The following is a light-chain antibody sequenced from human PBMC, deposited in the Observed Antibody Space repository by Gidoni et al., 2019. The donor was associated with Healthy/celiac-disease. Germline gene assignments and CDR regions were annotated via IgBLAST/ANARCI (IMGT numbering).Light chain of an antibody. J-gene: IGLJ1*01. CDR2: GNS. Sequence: QSVLTQPPSVSGAPGPRVTISCTGSSSNIGAGYDVHWYQQLPGTAPKLLIYGNSNRPSGVPDRFSGSKSGTSASLAITGLQAEDEADYYCQSYDSSLSAPLFGTGTKVTVL. V-gene: IGLV1-40*01. CDR1: SSNIGAGYD. CDR3: QSYDSSLSAPL.